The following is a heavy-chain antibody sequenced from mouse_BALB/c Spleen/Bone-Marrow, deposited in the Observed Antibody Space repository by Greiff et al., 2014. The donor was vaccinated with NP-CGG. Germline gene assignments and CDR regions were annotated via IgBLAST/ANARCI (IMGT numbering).Heavy chain of an antibody. CDR1: GFDFSRYW. Sequence: EVQLQQSGGGLVQPGGSLKLSCTASGFDFSRYWMSWVRQVPGKGLQWIGEINPESSTINYTPSLKDKFIISRDNAKNTLYLQMSKVRSEDTALYYCARLSYYGLTDYWGQGTTLTVSS. V-gene: IGHV4-1*02. CDR2: INPESSTI. J-gene: IGHJ2*01. D-gene: IGHD1-2*01. CDR3: ARLSYYGLTDY.